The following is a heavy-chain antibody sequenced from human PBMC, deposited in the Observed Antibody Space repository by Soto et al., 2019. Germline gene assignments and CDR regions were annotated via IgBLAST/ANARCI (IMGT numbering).Heavy chain of an antibody. CDR1: GFTFSSYA. Sequence: GGSLRLSCAASGFTFSSYAMNWVRQAPGKGLEWVSAITNSGDSTYYADSVKGRFTISRDNSENTLYLQMNGLRAEDTAVYYCARGPIPSYYDILTGPEDYWGQGTLVTVSS. CDR2: ITNSGDST. D-gene: IGHD3-9*01. CDR3: ARGPIPSYYDILTGPEDY. J-gene: IGHJ4*02. V-gene: IGHV3-23*01.